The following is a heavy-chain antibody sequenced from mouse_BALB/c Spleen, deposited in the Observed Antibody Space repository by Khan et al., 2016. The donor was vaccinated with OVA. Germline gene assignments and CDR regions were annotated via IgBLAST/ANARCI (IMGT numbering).Heavy chain of an antibody. CDR1: GFSLTTYG. V-gene: IGHV2-6-1*01. J-gene: IGHJ4*01. Sequence: QVQLKESGPGLAAPSQSLSITCTISGFSLTTYGVHWVRQPPGKGLEWLVVIWSDGTTNYNSALKSRLTITKDNSQSQVFLKMNSLQTDDTAIYFCARQPYYHYNIMDYWGQGNSVTGSS. D-gene: IGHD2-10*01. CDR3: ARQPYYHYNIMDY. CDR2: IWSDGTT.